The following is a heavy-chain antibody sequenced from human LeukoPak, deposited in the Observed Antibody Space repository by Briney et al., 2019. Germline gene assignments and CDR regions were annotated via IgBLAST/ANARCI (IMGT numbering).Heavy chain of an antibody. D-gene: IGHD3-22*01. CDR2: INAGNGNT. CDR3: ARGARLYWNYYDSSGYSPLGY. Sequence: ASVNVSCKASGYTFTSYAMHWVRQAPGQRLEWMGWINAGNGNTKYSQKFQGRVTITRDTSASTAYMELSSLRSEDTAVYYCARGARLYWNYYDSSGYSPLGYWGQGTLVTVSS. V-gene: IGHV1-3*01. J-gene: IGHJ4*02. CDR1: GYTFTSYA.